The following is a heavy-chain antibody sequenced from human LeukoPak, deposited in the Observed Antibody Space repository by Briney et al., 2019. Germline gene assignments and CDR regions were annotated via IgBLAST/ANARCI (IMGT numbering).Heavy chain of an antibody. V-gene: IGHV3-7*01. Sequence: PSETLSLTCTVSGGSISSYYWSWLRQPPGKGLEWVANIKQDGSEKYYVDSVKGRFTISRDNAKNSLYLQMNSLRAEDTAVYYCARVEGVVVPAAIVGWFDPWGQGTLVTVSS. J-gene: IGHJ5*02. CDR1: GGSISSYY. D-gene: IGHD2-2*02. CDR3: ARVEGVVVPAAIVGWFDP. CDR2: IKQDGSEK.